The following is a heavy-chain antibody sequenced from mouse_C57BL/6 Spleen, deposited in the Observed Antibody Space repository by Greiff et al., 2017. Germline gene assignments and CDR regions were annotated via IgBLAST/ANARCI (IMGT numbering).Heavy chain of an antibody. J-gene: IGHJ1*03. CDR1: GFTFSSYA. CDR3: TRGIGYFDV. Sequence: DVQLVESGEGLVKPGGSLKLSCAASGFTFSSYAMSWVRQTPEKRLEWVAYISSGGDYIYYADTMKGRFTLSRDNARNTLYLQMSSLKSEDTAMYYCTRGIGYFDVWGTGTTVTVSS. V-gene: IGHV5-9-1*02. CDR2: ISSGGDYI.